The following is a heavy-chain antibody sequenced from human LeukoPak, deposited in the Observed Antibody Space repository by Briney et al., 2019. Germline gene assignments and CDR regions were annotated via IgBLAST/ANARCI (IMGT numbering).Heavy chain of an antibody. V-gene: IGHV3-7*01. D-gene: IGHD6-13*01. CDR3: ARDTEQLFYYGMDV. J-gene: IGHJ6*02. CDR1: GFTFSSYW. CDR2: INQDGSEK. Sequence: GGSLRLSCAASGFTFSSYWMSWVRQAPGKGLEWVANINQDGSEKYYVDSVKGRFTISRDNAKNSLYLQMNSLRAEDTAVYYCARDTEQLFYYGMDVWGQGTTVTVSS.